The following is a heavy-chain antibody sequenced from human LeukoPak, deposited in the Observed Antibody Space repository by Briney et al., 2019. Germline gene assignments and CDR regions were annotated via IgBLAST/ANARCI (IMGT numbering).Heavy chain of an antibody. V-gene: IGHV4-31*03. D-gene: IGHD3-22*01. CDR1: GGSISSGCYY. CDR2: IYYSGST. J-gene: IGHJ4*02. Sequence: SQTLSLTCTVSGGSISSGCYYWSWIRQHPGKGLDWIVYIYYSGSTYYNPSLKSRVTISVDTSKNQFSLKLSSGTAADTAVYYCARVHGSGLGYDSSGYLTPEYYFDYWGQGPLVTVSS. CDR3: ARVHGSGLGYDSSGYLTPEYYFDY.